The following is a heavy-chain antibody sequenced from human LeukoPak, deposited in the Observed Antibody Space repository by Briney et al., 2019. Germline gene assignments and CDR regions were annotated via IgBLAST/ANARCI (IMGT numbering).Heavy chain of an antibody. Sequence: ASETLSLTCAVYGGSFSGYYWSWIRQPPGKGLEWIGEINHSGSTNYNPSLKSRVTISVDTSKNQFSLKLSSATAADTAVYYCARGQRSDAGWGLYYYYYYIDVWGKGTTVTVSS. D-gene: IGHD3-10*01. CDR1: GGSFSGYY. J-gene: IGHJ6*03. CDR2: INHSGST. CDR3: ARGQRSDAGWGLYYYYYYIDV. V-gene: IGHV4-34*01.